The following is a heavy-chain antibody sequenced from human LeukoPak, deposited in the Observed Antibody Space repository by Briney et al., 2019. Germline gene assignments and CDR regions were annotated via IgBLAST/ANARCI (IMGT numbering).Heavy chain of an antibody. CDR3: AKDKGIVGATIPYDY. CDR2: ISYDGSNK. Sequence: GRSLRLSCAASGFTFSSYAMHWVRQAPGKGLEWVAVISYDGSNKYYADSVKGRFTISRDNSKNTLYLQMNSLRAEDTAVYYCAKDKGIVGATIPYDYWGQGTLVTVSS. J-gene: IGHJ4*02. CDR1: GFTFSSYA. V-gene: IGHV3-30-3*01. D-gene: IGHD1-26*01.